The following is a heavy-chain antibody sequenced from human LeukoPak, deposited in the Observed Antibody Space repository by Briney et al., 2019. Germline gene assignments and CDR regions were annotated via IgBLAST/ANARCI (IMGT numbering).Heavy chain of an antibody. CDR3: ARWDDSAWAFGN. CDR1: GGSISSSRYY. Sequence: PSETLSLTCTVSGGSISSSRYYWGWIRQPPGKGLEWVGSIYYSGSTDYNPSLKSRLTISVDTSKNQFSLKLSSVTAADSAVYYCARWDDSAWAFGNWGPGTLVTVSS. V-gene: IGHV4-39*07. CDR2: IYYSGST. J-gene: IGHJ4*02. D-gene: IGHD6-19*01.